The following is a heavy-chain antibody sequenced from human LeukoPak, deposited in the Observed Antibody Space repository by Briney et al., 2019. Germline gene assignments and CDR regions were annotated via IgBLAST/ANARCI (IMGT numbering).Heavy chain of an antibody. CDR3: ARSGYSYGFSRWSTGPLDY. J-gene: IGHJ4*02. CDR2: ISPSGST. Sequence: PSETLSLTCAVYGGSFSGRYWSWIRQPPGEGLEWIGQISPSGSTTYNPSLKSRVTISVDTSKNQFSLKLSSVTAADTAVYYCARSGYSYGFSRWSTGPLDYWGQGTLVTVSS. CDR1: GGSFSGRY. D-gene: IGHD5-18*01. V-gene: IGHV4-34*01.